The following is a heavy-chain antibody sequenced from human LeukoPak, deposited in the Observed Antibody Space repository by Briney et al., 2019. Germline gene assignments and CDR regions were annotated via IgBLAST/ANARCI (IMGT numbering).Heavy chain of an antibody. CDR1: GLTFSSYE. D-gene: IGHD4-17*01. J-gene: IGHJ1*01. Sequence: GGSLRLSCATSGLTFSSYEMNWVRQAPGQGLEWLSYISRSGNDIYYADSMKGRFTISRDNAKNSLYLQMNSLRVEDTAVYYCATATSLDYGDYFFHHWGQGTLVTVSS. V-gene: IGHV3-48*03. CDR3: ATATSLDYGDYFFHH. CDR2: ISRSGNDI.